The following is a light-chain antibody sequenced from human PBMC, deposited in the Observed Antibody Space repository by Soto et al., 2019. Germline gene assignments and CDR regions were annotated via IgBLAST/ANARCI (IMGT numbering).Light chain of an antibody. CDR1: RGSFASDS. V-gene: IGLV6-57*04. Sequence: FMLTQPHSVSESPGKTVVISCTRSRGSFASDSVQWYQQRPGSAPTTVIFGGNQRPSGVSNRFSGSKSGNTASLTISGLQAEDEADYYCSSYTSSSTVVFGGGTQLTVL. J-gene: IGLJ2*01. CDR2: GGN. CDR3: SSYTSSSTVV.